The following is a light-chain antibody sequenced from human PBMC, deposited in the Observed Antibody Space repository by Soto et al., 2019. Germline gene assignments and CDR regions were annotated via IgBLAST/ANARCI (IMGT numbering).Light chain of an antibody. V-gene: IGKV1-5*01. CDR2: DVS. CDR1: QSIYRW. Sequence: DIQMTQSPSTLSASVGDRVTITCRASQSIYRWLAWYQQKPGKAPKLLIYDVSNLDSGVPSRFSGSGSGTEFTLTISSLQPDDFATYFCQQYSSFCTFGQGTKLEIK. J-gene: IGKJ2*02. CDR3: QQYSSFCT.